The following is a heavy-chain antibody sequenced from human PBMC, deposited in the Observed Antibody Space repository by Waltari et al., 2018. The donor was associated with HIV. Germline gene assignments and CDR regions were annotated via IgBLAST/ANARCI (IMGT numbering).Heavy chain of an antibody. Sequence: EVHLVESGGGLVKPGGSLRLCCAASAFTFRCYSMTWVRQAPGKGLEWVSTIDSSSSYIDYADSVRRRFTISRDNAKNSLFLQMDSLRAEDTAFYYCARFDGGNSEVYHWGQGTLVTVSS. V-gene: IGHV3-21*04. CDR1: AFTFRCYS. CDR2: IDSSSSYI. D-gene: IGHD2-21*02. CDR3: ARFDGGNSEVYH. J-gene: IGHJ4*02.